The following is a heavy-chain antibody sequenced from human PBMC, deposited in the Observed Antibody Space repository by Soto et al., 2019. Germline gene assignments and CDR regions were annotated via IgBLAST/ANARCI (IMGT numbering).Heavy chain of an antibody. V-gene: IGHV3-66*01. CDR2: IYSGGST. D-gene: IGHD3-22*01. CDR1: GFTVSSNY. J-gene: IGHJ6*02. Sequence: GGSLRLSCAASGFTVSSNYMSWVRQAPGKGLEWVSVIYSGGSTYDADSVKGRFTISRDNSKNTLYLQMNSLRAEDTAVYYCARGSPYYYDSSGYSAGYYYGMDVWGQGTTVTVSS. CDR3: ARGSPYYYDSSGYSAGYYYGMDV.